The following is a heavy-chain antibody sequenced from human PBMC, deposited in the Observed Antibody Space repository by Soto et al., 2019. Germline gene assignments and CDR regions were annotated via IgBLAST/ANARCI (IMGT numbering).Heavy chain of an antibody. D-gene: IGHD2-15*01. Sequence: QVQLVQSGAEVKKPGASVKVSCKASGYTFTGYYMHWVRQAPGQGLEWMGWINPNSGGTNYAQKFQGWVTMTRDTSISTAYMELSRLRSDDTAVYYCARDGGGLFGSGGSCYVDYWGQGTLVTVSS. CDR3: ARDGGGLFGSGGSCYVDY. V-gene: IGHV1-2*04. CDR2: INPNSGGT. CDR1: GYTFTGYY. J-gene: IGHJ4*02.